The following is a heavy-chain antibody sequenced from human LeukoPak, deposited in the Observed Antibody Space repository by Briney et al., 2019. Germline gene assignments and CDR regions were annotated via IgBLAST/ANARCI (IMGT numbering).Heavy chain of an antibody. D-gene: IGHD3-10*01. V-gene: IGHV4-39*01. CDR3: ARGSYYYGSGSYSWFDP. Sequence: SETLSLTCTVSSGSISSRSYYWGWIRQPPGKGLEWIGSIYYRGSTSYNPSLKSRVTISVDTSKNQFSLKLSSATAADTAVYYCARGSYYYGSGSYSWFDPWGQGTLVTVSS. CDR1: SGSISSRSYY. CDR2: IYYRGST. J-gene: IGHJ5*02.